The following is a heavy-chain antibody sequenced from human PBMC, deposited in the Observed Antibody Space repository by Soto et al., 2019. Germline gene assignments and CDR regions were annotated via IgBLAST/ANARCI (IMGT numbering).Heavy chain of an antibody. Sequence: QVHLEESGGGLVKPGGSLRLSCTASGFTFSDYYMSWIRQAPGKGLEWISDISDSGRITHHADSVEGRFTISRDNAKDSLYLQLNNLRPEDSAIYYCARDHGGGGLVLEYWGQGTLVSVSS. D-gene: IGHD3-16*01. CDR2: ISDSGRIT. V-gene: IGHV3-11*01. J-gene: IGHJ4*02. CDR3: ARDHGGGGLVLEY. CDR1: GFTFSDYY.